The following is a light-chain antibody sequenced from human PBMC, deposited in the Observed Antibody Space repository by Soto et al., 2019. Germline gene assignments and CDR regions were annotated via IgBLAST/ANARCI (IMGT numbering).Light chain of an antibody. V-gene: IGKV3-20*01. CDR3: HQYGTSPRT. CDR2: GAS. Sequence: EIVLSQSPDTLSLSPGERATLSCRASQRVTNSYLAWYQQKPGQAPWLLIFGASSRATGIPDRFSGSGSGTDFTLTISSLEPEDFALYFCHQYGTSPRTFGPGTKVEF. J-gene: IGKJ1*01. CDR1: QRVTNSY.